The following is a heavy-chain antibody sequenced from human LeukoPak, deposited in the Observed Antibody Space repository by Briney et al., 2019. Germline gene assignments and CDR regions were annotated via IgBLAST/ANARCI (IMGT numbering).Heavy chain of an antibody. CDR3: ARPFGSLEWLSGR. D-gene: IGHD3-3*01. CDR1: GFTFSSYS. CDR2: ISSSSSYI. Sequence: GGSLRLSCAASGFTFSSYSMNWVRQAPGKGLEWVSSISSSSSYIYYADSVKGRFTISRDNAKNSLYLQMNSLRAEDTAVYYCARPFGSLEWLSGRWGQGTLVTVSS. V-gene: IGHV3-21*01. J-gene: IGHJ4*02.